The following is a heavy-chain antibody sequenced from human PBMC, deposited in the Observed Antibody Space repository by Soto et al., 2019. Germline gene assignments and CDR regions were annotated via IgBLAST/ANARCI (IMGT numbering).Heavy chain of an antibody. V-gene: IGHV3-43*01. CDR1: GFTFDDYT. D-gene: IGHD4-4*01. CDR2: ISWDGYGT. J-gene: IGHJ4*02. CDR3: AKDPSNYEYYFDY. Sequence: GGSLRLSCAASGFTFDDYTMHWVRQAPGKGLEWVSLISWDGYGTYYADSVRGRFTISRDNSKNSLYLQMNSLRTEDTALYYCAKDPSNYEYYFDYWGQGTLVTVSS.